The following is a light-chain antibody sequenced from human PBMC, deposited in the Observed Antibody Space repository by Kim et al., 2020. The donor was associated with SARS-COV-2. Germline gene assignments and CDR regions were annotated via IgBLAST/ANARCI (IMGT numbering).Light chain of an antibody. Sequence: ASGGERVTITCRASQDIWIDVGWYQRNPGRAPKRLSYGASSLRSVVPSRFSGSGSGTEFTLTVSGVQPGDLATQFCLQHSTYPISFGQGARREI. CDR2: GAS. V-gene: IGKV1-17*01. J-gene: IGKJ5*01. CDR3: LQHSTYPIS. CDR1: QDIWID.